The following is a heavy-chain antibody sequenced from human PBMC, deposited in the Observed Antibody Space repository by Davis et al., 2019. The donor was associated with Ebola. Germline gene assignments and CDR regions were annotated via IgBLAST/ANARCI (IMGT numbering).Heavy chain of an antibody. Sequence: GESLKISCAASGFTFSTYGMNWVRQAPGKGLEWVSSINGDSAYFFYGDSVKGRFTISRDNAKNSLFLQMNSLRAEDTAVYYCAREAPFCGGDCLDYWGQGTLVTVSS. CDR2: INGDSAYF. V-gene: IGHV3-21*01. CDR3: AREAPFCGGDCLDY. D-gene: IGHD2-21*01. J-gene: IGHJ4*02. CDR1: GFTFSTYG.